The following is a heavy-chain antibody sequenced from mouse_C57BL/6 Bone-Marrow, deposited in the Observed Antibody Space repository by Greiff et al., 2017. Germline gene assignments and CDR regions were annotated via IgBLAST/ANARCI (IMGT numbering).Heavy chain of an antibody. Sequence: QVQLQQHGAELVKPGASVKMSCKASGYTFTSYWITWVKQRPGQGLEWFGDIYPGSGCTNYNEKFKSKAKLTVDTSSSTAYMQLSSLTSEDSAVYYCARPYDGNYCYFDDWGKGTTVTVSS. D-gene: IGHD2-10*01. V-gene: IGHV1-55*01. CDR2: IYPGSGCT. J-gene: IGHJ1*03. CDR3: ARPYDGNYCYFDD. CDR1: GYTFTSYW.